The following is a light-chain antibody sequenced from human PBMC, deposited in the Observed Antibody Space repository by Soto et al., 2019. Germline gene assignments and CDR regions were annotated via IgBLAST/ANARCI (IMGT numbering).Light chain of an antibody. Sequence: EIVLTQSPVTLSVSPGERATLSCRASQNINSNLAWYQQKPGQAPTLLIYGALTRVMGIPVRFSGSESGTEFTLTISSLKSEYFAVYYCQHYNSSAPEGTFGQGTKVDIK. V-gene: IGKV3D-15*01. CDR2: GAL. CDR3: QHYNSSAPEGT. J-gene: IGKJ1*01. CDR1: QNINSN.